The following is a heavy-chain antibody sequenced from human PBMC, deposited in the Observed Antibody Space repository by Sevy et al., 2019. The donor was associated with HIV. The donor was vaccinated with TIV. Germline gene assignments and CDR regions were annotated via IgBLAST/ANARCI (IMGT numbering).Heavy chain of an antibody. CDR1: GGSISSSSYY. V-gene: IGHV4-39*01. J-gene: IGHJ4*02. Sequence: SETLSLTCTVSGGSISSSSYYWGWIRQPPGKGLEGIGSIYYRGRSYYNPSLKSRVTISVDTSKNQFSLKLSSVTAADTAVYYCARRRGGWKQVYFDYWGQGTLVTVSS. CDR3: ARRRGGWKQVYFDY. D-gene: IGHD1-1*01. CDR2: IYYRGRS.